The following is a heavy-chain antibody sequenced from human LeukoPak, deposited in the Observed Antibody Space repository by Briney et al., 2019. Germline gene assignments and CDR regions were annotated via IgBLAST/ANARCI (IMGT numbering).Heavy chain of an antibody. CDR2: IDPSDSYT. CDR1: GYSFTSYW. Sequence: GESLKISCKGSGYSFTSYWISWVRQMPGKGLEWMGRIDPSDSYTNYSPSFQGHVTISADKSISTAYPQWSSLKASDTAMYYCARGPSYYGSGSTYYFDYWGQGTLVTVSS. J-gene: IGHJ4*02. V-gene: IGHV5-10-1*01. D-gene: IGHD3-10*01. CDR3: ARGPSYYGSGSTYYFDY.